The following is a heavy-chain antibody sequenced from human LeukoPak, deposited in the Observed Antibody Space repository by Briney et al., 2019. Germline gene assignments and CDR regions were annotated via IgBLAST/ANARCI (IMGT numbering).Heavy chain of an antibody. D-gene: IGHD2-2*01. V-gene: IGHV4-31*11. CDR2: IYYSGST. CDR1: GGSISSTNW. J-gene: IGHJ6*03. Sequence: PSETLSLTCAVSGGSISSTNWWSWIRQHPGKGLEWIGYIYYSGSTYYNPSLKSRVTISVDTSKNQFSLKLSSVTAADTAVYYCASRGRVVPAAPYYYYYYMDVWGKGTTVTVSS. CDR3: ASRGRVVPAAPYYYYYYMDV.